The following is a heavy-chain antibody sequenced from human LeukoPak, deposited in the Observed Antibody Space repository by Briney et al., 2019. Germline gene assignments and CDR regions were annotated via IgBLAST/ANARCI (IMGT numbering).Heavy chain of an antibody. CDR3: AGGDRNGWYFDY. Sequence: GGSLRLSCAASGLTFDDHGMSWVRHVAGKGLEWVSGINWDGGSTGYADSVKGRFTISRDNAKNSLYLQMNSLRAEDTALYYCAGGDRNGWYFDYWGQGILVTVSS. J-gene: IGHJ4*02. V-gene: IGHV3-20*04. D-gene: IGHD6-19*01. CDR1: GLTFDDHG. CDR2: INWDGGST.